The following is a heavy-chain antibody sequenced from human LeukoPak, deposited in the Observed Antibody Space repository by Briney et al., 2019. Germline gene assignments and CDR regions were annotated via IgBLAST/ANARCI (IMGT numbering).Heavy chain of an antibody. V-gene: IGHV5-51*01. D-gene: IGHD5-12*01. J-gene: IGHJ4*02. CDR2: IYPGDSDT. Sequence: GESLKISCKGSGYTFSNYWIGWVRQVPGKGLEWMGIIYPGDSDTRYSPSFQGQVTISADKSISTAYLQWSSLKASDTAMYYCARDGAYSAYDYPYWGQGTLVTISS. CDR3: ARDGAYSAYDYPY. CDR1: GYTFSNYW.